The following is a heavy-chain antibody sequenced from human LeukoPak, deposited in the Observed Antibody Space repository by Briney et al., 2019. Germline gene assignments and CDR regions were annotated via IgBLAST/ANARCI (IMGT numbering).Heavy chain of an antibody. Sequence: SETLSLTCTVSGGSISSSSYYWGWIRQPPGKGLEWIGSIYYSGSAYYNPSLKSRVTISVDTSKNQFSLKLSSVTAADTAVYYCARQCIAAAGDFDYWGQGTLVTVSS. V-gene: IGHV4-39*01. CDR2: IYYSGSA. D-gene: IGHD6-13*01. J-gene: IGHJ4*02. CDR1: GGSISSSSYY. CDR3: ARQCIAAAGDFDY.